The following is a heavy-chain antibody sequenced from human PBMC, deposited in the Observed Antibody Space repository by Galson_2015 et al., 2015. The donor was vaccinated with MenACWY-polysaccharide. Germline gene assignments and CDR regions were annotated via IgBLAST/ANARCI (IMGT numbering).Heavy chain of an antibody. CDR3: AREFLTGYSPRYFDY. V-gene: IGHV4-59*01. Sequence: SETLSLTCTVSRGSISSYYWTWIRQPPGKGLEWIGFFSDSGRSNYNPSLKSRVTMSVDMSTNQFFLKLRSATAADTAVYFCAREFLTGYSPRYFDYWGQGIMVAVSS. CDR2: FSDSGRS. D-gene: IGHD3-9*01. CDR1: RGSISSYY. J-gene: IGHJ4*02.